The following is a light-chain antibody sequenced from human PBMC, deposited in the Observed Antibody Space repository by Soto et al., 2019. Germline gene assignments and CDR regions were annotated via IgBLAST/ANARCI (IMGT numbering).Light chain of an antibody. V-gene: IGKV1-39*01. CDR3: QQSFITLWT. CDR2: DAS. Sequence: DIQMTQSPSSLSASVGDRVTITCRASQSIARHLNWYQQRPGKAPKLLIYDASRLQSGVPLRFSASGSGTDFTLTISSLQPEDFATYYCQQSFITLWTFGQGTKVEIK. J-gene: IGKJ1*01. CDR1: QSIARH.